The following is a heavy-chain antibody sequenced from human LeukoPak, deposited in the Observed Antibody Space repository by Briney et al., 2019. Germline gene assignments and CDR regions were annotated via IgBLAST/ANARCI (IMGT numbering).Heavy chain of an antibody. CDR2: INWSGGST. CDR1: GFTFDDYA. Sequence: GGSLRLSCAASGFTFDDYAMNWVRQVPGKGLEWVSGINWSGGSTGYADSVKGRFTISRDNSKNTLYLQMNSLRAEDTAVYYCAKEEYYYGSGSYYYAFDIWGQGTMVTVSS. V-gene: IGHV3-20*04. J-gene: IGHJ3*02. CDR3: AKEEYYYGSGSYYYAFDI. D-gene: IGHD3-10*01.